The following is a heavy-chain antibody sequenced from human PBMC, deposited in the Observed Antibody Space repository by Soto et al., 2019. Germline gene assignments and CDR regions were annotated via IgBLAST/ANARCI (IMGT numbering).Heavy chain of an antibody. Sequence: ASVKVSCKVSGYSLSKVSIHWVRQAPAKGLEWMGGFDPEDVETLYAQKLQGRVTMTEDTSTDTAYLELSGLRSEDTAVYYCATPGFPFFSMNFHYWGQGTLVTVSS. CDR3: ATPGFPFFSMNFHY. CDR2: FDPEDVET. D-gene: IGHD3-22*01. CDR1: GYSLSKVS. J-gene: IGHJ4*02. V-gene: IGHV1-24*01.